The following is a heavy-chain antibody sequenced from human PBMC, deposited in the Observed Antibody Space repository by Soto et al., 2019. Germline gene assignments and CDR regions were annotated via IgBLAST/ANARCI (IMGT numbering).Heavy chain of an antibody. V-gene: IGHV1-18*01. CDR1: GYTFTSYG. CDR2: INAYNGNT. Sequence: ASVKASCKASGYTFTSYGISCVRQAPGQGLEWMGWINAYNGNTNYAQKLQGRVTMTTDTSTSTAYMELRSLRSDDAAVYYCARDVGYGLIDYWGLGTLVTVSS. CDR3: ARDVGYGLIDY. D-gene: IGHD5-18*01. J-gene: IGHJ4*02.